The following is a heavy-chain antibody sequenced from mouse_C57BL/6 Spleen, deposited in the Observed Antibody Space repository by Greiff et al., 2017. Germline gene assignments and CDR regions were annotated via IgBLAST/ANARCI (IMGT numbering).Heavy chain of an antibody. CDR1: GFTFSDYY. CDR3: AREGLYFDD. Sequence: EVKLMESEGGLVQPGSSMKLSCTASGFTFSDYYMAWVRQVPEKGLEWVANINYDGSSTYYLDSLKSRFIISRDNAKNILYLQMSSLKSEDTATYYCAREGLYFDDWGQGTTLTVSS. J-gene: IGHJ2*01. V-gene: IGHV5-16*01. D-gene: IGHD3-3*01. CDR2: INYDGSST.